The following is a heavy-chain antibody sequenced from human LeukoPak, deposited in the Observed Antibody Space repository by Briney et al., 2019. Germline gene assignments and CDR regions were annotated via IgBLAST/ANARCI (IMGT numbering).Heavy chain of an antibody. V-gene: IGHV3-30*02. CDR1: GFTFSSYG. CDR2: IRYDGSNK. D-gene: IGHD2-15*01. CDR3: AKDHWGYCSGGSCYFDY. J-gene: IGHJ4*02. Sequence: SGGSLRLSCVASGFTFSSYGMHWVRQAPGKGLEWVAFIRYDGSNKYYADSVKGRFTISRDNSKNTLYLQMNSLRAEDTAVYYCAKDHWGYCSGGSCYFDYWGQGTLVTVSS.